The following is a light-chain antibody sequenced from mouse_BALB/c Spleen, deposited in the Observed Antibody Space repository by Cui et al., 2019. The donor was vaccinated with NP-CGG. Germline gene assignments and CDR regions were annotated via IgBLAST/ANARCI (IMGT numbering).Light chain of an antibody. J-gene: IGLJ1*01. CDR3: ALWYSNHWV. CDR2: GTN. V-gene: IGLV1*01. Sequence: QAVLTQESALTTSPGETVTVTCRPRTGAVTTSNYANWVQEKPDHLFTGLIGGTNNRVPGVPARFSGSLIGDKAALTITGAQTEDEAIYFCALWYSNHWVFGGGTKLTVL. CDR1: TGAVTTSNY.